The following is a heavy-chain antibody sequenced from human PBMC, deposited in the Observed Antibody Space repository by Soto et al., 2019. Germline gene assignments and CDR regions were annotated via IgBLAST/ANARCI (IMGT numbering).Heavy chain of an antibody. V-gene: IGHV1-3*01. CDR2: INAGNGNT. Sequence: GASVKVSCKASGYTFTIYAMHWVRQAPGQRLEWMGWINAGNGNTKYSQKFQGRVTITRDTSASTAYMELSSLRSEDTAVYYCAGGRGLYYDSSGYYDYWGQGTLVTVSS. D-gene: IGHD3-22*01. CDR3: AGGRGLYYDSSGYYDY. J-gene: IGHJ4*02. CDR1: GYTFTIYA.